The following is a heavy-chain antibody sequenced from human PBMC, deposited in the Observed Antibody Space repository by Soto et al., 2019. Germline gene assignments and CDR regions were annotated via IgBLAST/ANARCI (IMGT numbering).Heavy chain of an antibody. CDR3: ARDPNPFFPYGDYEDY. J-gene: IGHJ4*02. CDR1: GFTFSSYS. Sequence: EVQLVESGGGLVQPGGSLRLSCAASGFTFSSYSMNWVRQAPGKGLEWVSYISSSSSTIYYADSVRGRFTISRDNAKNSLYLQMNSLRAEDTAVYYCARDPNPFFPYGDYEDYWGQGTLVTVSS. CDR2: ISSSSSTI. D-gene: IGHD4-17*01. V-gene: IGHV3-48*01.